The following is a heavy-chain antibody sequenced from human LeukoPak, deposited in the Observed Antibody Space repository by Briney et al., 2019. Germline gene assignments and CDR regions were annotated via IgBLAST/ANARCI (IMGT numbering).Heavy chain of an antibody. J-gene: IGHJ4*02. Sequence: ASVKVSCKASGYTFTGYYMHWVRQAPGQGLEWMGWISAYNGNTNYVQKFQGRVTMTTDTSTSTAYMELRSLRSDDTAVYYCARDISPTTVVADFDYWGQGTLVTVSS. CDR2: ISAYNGNT. D-gene: IGHD4-23*01. V-gene: IGHV1-18*04. CDR3: ARDISPTTVVADFDY. CDR1: GYTFTGYY.